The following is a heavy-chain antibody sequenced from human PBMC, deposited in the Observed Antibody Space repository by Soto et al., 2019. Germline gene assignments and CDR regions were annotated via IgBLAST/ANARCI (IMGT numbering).Heavy chain of an antibody. J-gene: IGHJ4*02. CDR2: IYHSLSIVYNPFL. D-gene: IGHD3-16*01. Sequence: SETLSLTCAVYSGSFSGYYWSWIRQPPRKGLEWIGEIYHSLSIVYNPFLVYNPSLESRVTISGDSSKNQFSLKLRSVTAADTAVYYCARHGGYYFDYWGPGTLVTVSS. CDR1: SGSFSGYY. CDR3: ARHGGYYFDY. V-gene: IGHV4-34*01.